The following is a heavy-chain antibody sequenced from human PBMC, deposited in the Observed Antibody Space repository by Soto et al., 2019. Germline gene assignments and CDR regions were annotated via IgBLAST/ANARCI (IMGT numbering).Heavy chain of an antibody. CDR1: GVSVTSYT. V-gene: IGHV4-4*07. J-gene: IGHJ4*02. Sequence: AETLSLTCIVSGVSVTSYTWSWVRQPANKGLEWIGRVFSSVSATYNPSLKSRVSISMDTAENRIYLTLDSVTAAEAGVYFGARDGMTTGDTWGPGTLVTVSS. CDR3: ARDGMTTGDT. D-gene: IGHD7-27*01. CDR2: VFSSVSA.